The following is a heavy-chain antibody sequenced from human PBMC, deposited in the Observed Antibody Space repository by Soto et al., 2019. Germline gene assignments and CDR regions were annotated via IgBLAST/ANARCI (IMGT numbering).Heavy chain of an antibody. J-gene: IGHJ5*02. Sequence: PSETLSLTCAVYGGSFSGYYCSWIRQPPGKGLEWIGEINHSGSTNYNPSLKSRVTISVDTSKNQFSLKLSSVTAADTAVYYCARGSVAAKGNWFDPWGQGTLVTVSS. CDR1: GGSFSGYY. V-gene: IGHV4-34*01. CDR3: ARGSVAAKGNWFDP. CDR2: INHSGST. D-gene: IGHD2-15*01.